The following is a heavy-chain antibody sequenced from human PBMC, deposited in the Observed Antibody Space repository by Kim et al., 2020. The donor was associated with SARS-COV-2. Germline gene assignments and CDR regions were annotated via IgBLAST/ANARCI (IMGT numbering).Heavy chain of an antibody. Sequence: GESLKISCKGSGYSFTSYWIGWVRQMPGKGLEWVVIIYPGDSDTRYSPSFQGQVPISADKSNSTAYLQWSSLKASDTAMYYCARTYYYDSSGYSKHGMDVWGQGTTVTVSS. V-gene: IGHV5-51*01. CDR1: GYSFTSYW. J-gene: IGHJ6*02. D-gene: IGHD3-22*01. CDR3: ARTYYYDSSGYSKHGMDV. CDR2: IYPGDSDT.